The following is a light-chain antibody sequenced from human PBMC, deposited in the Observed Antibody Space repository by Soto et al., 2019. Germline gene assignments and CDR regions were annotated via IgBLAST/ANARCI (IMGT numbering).Light chain of an antibody. Sequence: EVVMTQSPXXXPVTLGQPASISCRSSQSLAYIDGNTYLSWFQQRPGQSPRRLIYKVSNRESGVPDRFSGSGSGTDFTLKISRVEAEDVGVYYCMQGTHWPPYTFGQGTKLEIK. CDR1: QSLAYIDGNTY. CDR2: KVS. J-gene: IGKJ2*01. CDR3: MQGTHWPPYT. V-gene: IGKV2-30*01.